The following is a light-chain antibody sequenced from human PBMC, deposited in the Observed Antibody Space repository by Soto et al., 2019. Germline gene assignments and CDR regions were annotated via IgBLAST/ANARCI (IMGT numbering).Light chain of an antibody. J-gene: IGLJ2*01. CDR3: QTWATGIVV. CDR1: SGHSHFA. CDR2: VNSDGGH. V-gene: IGLV4-69*01. Sequence: QLVLTQSPSASASLGASVKLTCTLSSGHSHFAIAWHQQQPEKGPRYLMKVNSDGGHNKGDGIPDRFSGSSSGAERHLTISSLQSEDEADYYCQTWATGIVVFGGGTKVTVL.